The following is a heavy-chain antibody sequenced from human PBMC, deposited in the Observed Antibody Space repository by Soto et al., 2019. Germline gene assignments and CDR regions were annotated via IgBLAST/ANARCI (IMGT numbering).Heavy chain of an antibody. CDR1: GGSISSSPYY. J-gene: IGHJ4*02. V-gene: IGHV4-39*01. CDR3: GRHGPLRNNWNKLDY. Sequence: SETLSLTCTVSGGSISSSPYYWGWIRQPPGKGLEWIGNIYYNGNTFYNPSLKSRVTISVDTSKNQFSLKLSSVTAAATAVYYWGRHGPLRNNWNKLDYWGQGTLVTVSP. CDR2: IYYNGNT. D-gene: IGHD1-1*01.